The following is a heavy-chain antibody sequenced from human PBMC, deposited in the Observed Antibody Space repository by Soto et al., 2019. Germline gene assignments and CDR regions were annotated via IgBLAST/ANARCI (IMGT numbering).Heavy chain of an antibody. CDR2: IYYSGST. J-gene: IGHJ3*02. Sequence: QVQLQESGPGLVKPSETLSLTCTVSGGSISSYYWSWIRQPPGKGLEWIGYIYYSGSTNNNPSLKSRVTISVDTSKNQFSLKLSSVTAADTAVYYCARRYGWAFDIWGQGTMVTVSS. D-gene: IGHD3-16*01. V-gene: IGHV4-59*08. CDR1: GGSISSYY. CDR3: ARRYGWAFDI.